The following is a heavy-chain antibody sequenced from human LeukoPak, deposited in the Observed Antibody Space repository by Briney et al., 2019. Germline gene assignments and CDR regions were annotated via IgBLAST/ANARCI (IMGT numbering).Heavy chain of an antibody. V-gene: IGHV4-39*01. CDR3: ARHQRQDAFDI. Sequence: SETLSLTCTVSGGSVNSGSYYWAWNRQPPGKGLEYIVGIYSDGSTYYNPSLKSRVTVSVDMSKNEFSLRLSSVTAADTAVYYCARHQRQDAFDIWGQGTMVTVSS. J-gene: IGHJ3*02. CDR2: IYSDGST. CDR1: GGSVNSGSYY.